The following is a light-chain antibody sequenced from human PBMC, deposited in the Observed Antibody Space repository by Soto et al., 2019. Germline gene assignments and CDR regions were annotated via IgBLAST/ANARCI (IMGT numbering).Light chain of an antibody. Sequence: QSVLTQPPSASGTPGQRVTISCSGSSSNIGSNTVNWYQQLPGTAPKLLIYSNNQRPSGVPDRFSGSKSGTSASLAISGLQSEDEADYYCAAWADSLNGVVFGGGTKLTVL. CDR3: AAWADSLNGVV. J-gene: IGLJ2*01. CDR2: SNN. V-gene: IGLV1-44*01. CDR1: SSNIGSNT.